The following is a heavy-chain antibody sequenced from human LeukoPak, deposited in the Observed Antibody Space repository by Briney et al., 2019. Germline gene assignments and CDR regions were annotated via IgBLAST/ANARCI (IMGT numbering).Heavy chain of an antibody. J-gene: IGHJ4*02. CDR2: ISSSSSYI. CDR1: GFTFSSYS. CDR3: AREAADTAMVHY. Sequence: GGSLRLSCAASGFTFSSYSMNWVRQAPGKGLEWVSSISSSSSYIYYADSVKGRFTISRDNAKNSLYLQMNSLRAEDTAVYYCAREAADTAMVHYWGQGTLVTVSS. D-gene: IGHD5-18*01. V-gene: IGHV3-21*01.